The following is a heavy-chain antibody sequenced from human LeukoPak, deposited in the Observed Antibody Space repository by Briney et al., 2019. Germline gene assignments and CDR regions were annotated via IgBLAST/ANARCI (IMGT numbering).Heavy chain of an antibody. CDR2: IYYSGGT. J-gene: IGHJ3*02. Sequence: SETLSLTCTVSGGSISSYYWSWIRQPPGKGLEWIGYIYYSGGTNYNPSLKSRVTISVDTSKNQFSLKPSSVTAADTAVYYCARRQVGATKTFDIWGQGTMVTVSS. D-gene: IGHD1-26*01. CDR3: ARRQVGATKTFDI. CDR1: GGSISSYY. V-gene: IGHV4-59*08.